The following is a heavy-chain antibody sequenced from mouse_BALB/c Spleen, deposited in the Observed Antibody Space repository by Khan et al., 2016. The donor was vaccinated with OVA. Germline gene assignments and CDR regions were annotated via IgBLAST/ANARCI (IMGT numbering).Heavy chain of an antibody. CDR3: ARDFQYCGSRVALDY. J-gene: IGHJ4*01. D-gene: IGHD1-1*01. CDR2: ISPSNAYT. Sequence: QVQLQQSGAELARPGASVKMSCKASGYTFTGYSMHWIKQRPGQGLEWIGYISPSNAYTNYNQKFKDKATLTADKSSSTAYMQLSSLTSEDSAVYYCARDFQYCGSRVALDYWGRGTSVTVCS. V-gene: IGHV1-4*01. CDR1: GYTFTGYS.